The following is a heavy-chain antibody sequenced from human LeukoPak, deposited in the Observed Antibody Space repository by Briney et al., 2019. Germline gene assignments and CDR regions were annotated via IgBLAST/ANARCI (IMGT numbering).Heavy chain of an antibody. J-gene: IGHJ6*02. CDR2: INPNSGGT. Sequence: EASVNVSCKASGYTFTGYYMHWVRQAPEQGLEWMGWINPNSGGTNYAQKFQGRVTMTRDTSISTAYMELSRLRSDDTAVYYCASIIPRDIVVVPAATDYYYYGMDVWGQGTTVTVSS. V-gene: IGHV1-2*02. CDR3: ASIIPRDIVVVPAATDYYYYGMDV. CDR1: GYTFTGYY. D-gene: IGHD2-2*01.